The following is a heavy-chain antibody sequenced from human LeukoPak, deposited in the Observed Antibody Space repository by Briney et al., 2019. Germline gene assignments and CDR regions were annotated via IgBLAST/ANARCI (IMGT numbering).Heavy chain of an antibody. D-gene: IGHD5-12*01. J-gene: IGHJ4*02. CDR3: VGQLGNSGHTG. CDR2: TYRDGVT. V-gene: IGHV3-66*04. Sequence: GGSLRLSCAASGFTVSSNYMSWVRQAPGKGLEWVSITYRDGVTSYADSVKGRFTISRDNSKNTVYLQMNSLRAEDTAVYYCVGQLGNSGHTGWGQGTLVTVSS. CDR1: GFTVSSNY.